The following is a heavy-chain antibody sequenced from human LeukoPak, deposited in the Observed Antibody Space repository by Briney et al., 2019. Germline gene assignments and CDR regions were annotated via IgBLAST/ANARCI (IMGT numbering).Heavy chain of an antibody. J-gene: IGHJ4*02. Sequence: ASVKVSCKASGYTFTGYYMHWVRQAPGQGLEWMGWINPNSGGTNYAQKFHGRITITRDTSISTAYMALSRLRADDTAVYYCARGLYQLFGGYWGQGTLVTVSS. CDR2: INPNSGGT. CDR1: GYTFTGYY. CDR3: ARGLYQLFGGY. D-gene: IGHD2-2*01. V-gene: IGHV1-2*02.